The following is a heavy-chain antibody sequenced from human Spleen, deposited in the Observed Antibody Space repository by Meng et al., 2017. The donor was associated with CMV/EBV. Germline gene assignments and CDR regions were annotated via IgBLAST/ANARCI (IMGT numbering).Heavy chain of an antibody. J-gene: IGHJ5*02. D-gene: IGHD1-14*01. Sequence: VQVQESGPGRVKPSQTLSLTCSVSGGSMSSGDYFWNWLRQPPGKGLEWIGYIYYSGNTYYNPSLKSRVTISIDTSKNQFSLKLSSVTAADTAVYYCARAEYYNWFDPWGQGTLVTVSS. V-gene: IGHV4-30-4*01. CDR1: GGSMSSGDYF. CDR2: IYYSGNT. CDR3: ARAEYYNWFDP.